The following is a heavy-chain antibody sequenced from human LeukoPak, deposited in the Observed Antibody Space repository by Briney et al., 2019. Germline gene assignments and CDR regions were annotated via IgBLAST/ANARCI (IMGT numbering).Heavy chain of an antibody. Sequence: PGGSLRLSCAASGFTFSSYAMHWVRQAPGKGLEWVALITSDGGNKNYADYVKGRFTTSRDNSKNTLYLQMNSLRPEDTAVYYCARESGASRGYSYGHWGQGTLVTVSS. J-gene: IGHJ4*02. D-gene: IGHD5-18*01. CDR3: ARESGASRGYSYGH. CDR2: ITSDGGNK. CDR1: GFTFSSYA. V-gene: IGHV3-30*04.